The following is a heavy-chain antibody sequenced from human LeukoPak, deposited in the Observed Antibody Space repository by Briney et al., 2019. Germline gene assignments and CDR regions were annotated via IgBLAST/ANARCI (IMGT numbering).Heavy chain of an antibody. V-gene: IGHV4-34*01. D-gene: IGHD3/OR15-3a*01. Sequence: SETLSLTCAVYGGSFSGYYWSWIRQPPGKGLEWIGEINHSGSTNYNPSLKSRVTISVDTSKNQFSLKLSSVTAADTAVYHCARLPPRDWQRDYWGQGTLVTVSS. CDR3: ARLPPRDWQRDY. CDR2: INHSGST. CDR1: GGSFSGYY. J-gene: IGHJ4*02.